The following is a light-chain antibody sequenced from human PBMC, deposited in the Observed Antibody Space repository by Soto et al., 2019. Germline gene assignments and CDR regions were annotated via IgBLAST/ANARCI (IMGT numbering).Light chain of an antibody. J-gene: IGLJ1*01. CDR3: SSYTSISTLYV. V-gene: IGLV2-14*01. CDR1: NSDVGGYNY. CDR2: EVS. Sequence: QSALTQPASVSGSPGQSITISCTGTNSDVGGYNYVSWYQQHPGKAPELMIYEVSHRPSGVSNRFSGSKSDNTASLTISGLQAEDEADYYCSSYTSISTLYVFGTGTKVT.